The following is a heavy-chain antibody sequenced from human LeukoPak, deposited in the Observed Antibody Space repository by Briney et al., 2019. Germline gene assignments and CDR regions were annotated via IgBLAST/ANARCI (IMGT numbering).Heavy chain of an antibody. CDR1: GGSISSYY. V-gene: IGHV4-59*01. J-gene: IGHJ4*02. D-gene: IGHD2-15*01. CDR3: ARVPGPYSYYFDY. Sequence: SETLSLTCTVSGGSISSYYWSWIRQPPGKGLGWIGYIYYSGSTNYNPSLKSRVTISVDTSKNQFSLKLSSVTAADTAVYYCARVPGPYSYYFDYWGQGTLVTVSS. CDR2: IYYSGST.